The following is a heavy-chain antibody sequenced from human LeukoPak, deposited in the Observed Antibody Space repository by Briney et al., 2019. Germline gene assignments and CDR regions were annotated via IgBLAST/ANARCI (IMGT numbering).Heavy chain of an antibody. J-gene: IGHJ6*02. CDR2: IYSGGST. CDR1: GFTVSSNY. V-gene: IGHV3-53*01. CDR3: ARARYSSSWYYYYGMDV. Sequence: GGSLRLSCAASGFTVSSNYMSWVRQAPGKGLEWVSVIYSGGSTYYADSVKGRFTISRDNSKNTLYLQMNSLRAEDTAVYYCARARYSSSWYYYYGMDVWGQGTTVTVSS. D-gene: IGHD6-13*01.